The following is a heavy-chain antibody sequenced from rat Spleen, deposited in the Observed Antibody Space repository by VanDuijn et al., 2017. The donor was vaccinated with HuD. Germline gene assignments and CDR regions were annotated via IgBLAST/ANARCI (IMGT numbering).Heavy chain of an antibody. CDR3: TSGGSHYFDY. Sequence: QVQLKESGPGLVQPSQTLSLTCTVSGFSLTSNSVHWVRQPPGKGLEWMGGIWGDGGTGYNSTLESRLYISRDTSKSQVFLKMDSLQTDDTAIYFCTSGGSHYFDYWGQGVMVTVSS. CDR2: IWGDGGT. D-gene: IGHD1-11*01. CDR1: GFSLTSNS. J-gene: IGHJ2*01. V-gene: IGHV2-1*01.